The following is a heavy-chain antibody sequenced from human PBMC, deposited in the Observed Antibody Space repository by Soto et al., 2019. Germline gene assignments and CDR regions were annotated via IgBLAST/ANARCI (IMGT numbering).Heavy chain of an antibody. J-gene: IGHJ5*02. V-gene: IGHV4-59*01. CDR3: ARDSCSGGSCYSDWFDP. D-gene: IGHD2-15*01. CDR1: GGSISSYY. Sequence: SETLSLTCTVSGGSISSYYWSWIRQPPGKGLEWIGYIYYSGSTNYNPSLKSRVTISVDTSKNQFSLKLSSVTAADTAVYYCARDSCSGGSCYSDWFDPWGQGTLVTVSS. CDR2: IYYSGST.